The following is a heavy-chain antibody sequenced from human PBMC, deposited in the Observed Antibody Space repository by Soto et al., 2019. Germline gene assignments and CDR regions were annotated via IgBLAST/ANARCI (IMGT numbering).Heavy chain of an antibody. CDR1: GYTFTDCH. CDR2: INTNSGGT. Sequence: GASVKVSCKASGYTFTDCHIHWVRQAPGQGLEWMGWINTNSGGTNYAQRFQGWVTMTRDTSINTAYVELSRLRSDDTAVYYCARWVGASNWFDPWGQGTLVTVSS. CDR3: ARWVGASNWFDP. V-gene: IGHV1-2*04. J-gene: IGHJ5*02. D-gene: IGHD1-26*01.